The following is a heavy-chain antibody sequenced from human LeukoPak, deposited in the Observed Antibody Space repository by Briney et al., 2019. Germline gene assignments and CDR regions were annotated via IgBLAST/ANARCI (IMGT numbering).Heavy chain of an antibody. CDR1: GFTFSSYW. Sequence: PGGSLRLSCAASGFTFSSYWMHWVRQAPGKGLVCVSRINSDGSSTSYADSVKGRFTISRDNAKNTLYLQMNSLRAEDTAVYYCARGYLTMVLAYMDVWGKGTTVTVSS. J-gene: IGHJ6*03. D-gene: IGHD3-10*01. CDR3: ARGYLTMVLAYMDV. CDR2: INSDGSST. V-gene: IGHV3-74*01.